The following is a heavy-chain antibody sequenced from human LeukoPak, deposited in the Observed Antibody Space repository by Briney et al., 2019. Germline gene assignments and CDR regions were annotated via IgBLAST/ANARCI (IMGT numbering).Heavy chain of an antibody. CDR3: ARGLGVPAAIAAGAFDY. D-gene: IGHD2-2*02. Sequence: SETLSLTCTVSGGSISSYYWSWIRQPAGKGLEWIGRIYTSGSTNYNPSLKSRVTMSVDTSKNQFSLKLSSVTAADTAVYYCARGLGVPAAIAAGAFDYWGQGTLVTVSS. V-gene: IGHV4-4*07. CDR2: IYTSGST. J-gene: IGHJ4*02. CDR1: GGSISSYY.